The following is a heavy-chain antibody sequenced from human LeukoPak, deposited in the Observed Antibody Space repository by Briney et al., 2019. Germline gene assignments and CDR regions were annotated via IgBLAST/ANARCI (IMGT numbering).Heavy chain of an antibody. CDR3: ARHYCNGRSCYYFNY. D-gene: IGHD4-11*01. J-gene: IGHJ4*02. Sequence: SETLSLTCTVSGGSISSYYWSWIRQPPGKGLEWIGYVYSSGSTNYNPSLKSRVTISVDTSKNQFSLKLSSVTAADTAVYYCARHYCNGRSCYYFNYWGQGALVTVSS. CDR1: GGSISSYY. CDR2: VYSSGST. V-gene: IGHV4-59*01.